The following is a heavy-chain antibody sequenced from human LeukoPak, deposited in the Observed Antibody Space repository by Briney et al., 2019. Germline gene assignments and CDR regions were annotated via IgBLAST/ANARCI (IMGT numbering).Heavy chain of an antibody. D-gene: IGHD1-1*01. J-gene: IGHJ5*02. CDR1: GGSFSGYY. CDR2: INHSGST. CDR3: ARPALYRRAWFDP. V-gene: IGHV4-34*01. Sequence: SETLSLTCAVYGGSFSGYYRSWIRQPPGKGLEWIGEINHSGSTNYNPSLKSRVTISVDTSKNQFSLKLSSVTAADTAVYYCARPALYRRAWFDPWGQGTLVTVSS.